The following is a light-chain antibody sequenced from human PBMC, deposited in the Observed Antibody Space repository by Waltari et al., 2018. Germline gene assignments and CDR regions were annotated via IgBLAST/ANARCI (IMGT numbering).Light chain of an antibody. CDR2: GAS. V-gene: IGKV3-20*01. Sequence: NVLAQSPGTLSLAPGDRVSLSCRASQPVSSSYVAWYQQKPGQAPRLLMYGASRRATGTPDRFSGSGSGTDFTLTISRLAPEDSAVYYCQQFGTTPWTFGQGTTVKI. J-gene: IGKJ1*01. CDR1: QPVSSSY. CDR3: QQFGTTPWT.